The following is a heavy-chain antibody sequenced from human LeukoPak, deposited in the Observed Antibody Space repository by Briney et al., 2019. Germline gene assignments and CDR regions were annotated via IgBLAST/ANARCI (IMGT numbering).Heavy chain of an antibody. Sequence: SETLSLTCAVYGGSFSGYYWSWIRQPPGKGREWIGEINHSGSTNYNPSLKSRVTLSVDTSKNQFSLKLSAVTAADTAVYYCARPGLGYCSSTSCSEGNWFDPWGQGTLVTVSS. CDR1: GGSFSGYY. CDR3: ARPGLGYCSSTSCSEGNWFDP. V-gene: IGHV4-34*01. CDR2: INHSGST. J-gene: IGHJ5*02. D-gene: IGHD2-2*01.